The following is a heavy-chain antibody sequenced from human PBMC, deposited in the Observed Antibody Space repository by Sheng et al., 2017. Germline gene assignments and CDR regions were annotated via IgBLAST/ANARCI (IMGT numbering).Heavy chain of an antibody. D-gene: IGHD3-22*01. CDR3: AKGGDSSGYYSPHPIAY. V-gene: IGHV3-23*04. CDR1: GFTFSSYA. Sequence: EVQLVESGGGLVQPGGSLRLSCAASGFTFSSYAMSWVRQAPGKGLEWVSAISGSGGSTYYADSVKGRFTISRDNSKNTLYLQMNSLRAEDTAVYYCAKGGDSSGYYSPHPIAYWGQGTLVTGLL. J-gene: IGHJ4*02. CDR2: ISGSGGST.